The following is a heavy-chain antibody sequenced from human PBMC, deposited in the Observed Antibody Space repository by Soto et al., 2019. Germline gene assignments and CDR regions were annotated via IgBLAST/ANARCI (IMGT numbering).Heavy chain of an antibody. Sequence: QVQLVESGGGVVQPGRSLRLSCAASGFTFSSYAMHWVRQAPGKGLEWVAVISYDGSNKYYADSVKGRFTISRDNSKNTLYLQMNSLRAEDTAVYYCARDRGVTTVTYYYYYYGMDVWGQGTTVTVSS. D-gene: IGHD4-17*01. CDR3: ARDRGVTTVTYYYYYYGMDV. J-gene: IGHJ6*02. V-gene: IGHV3-30-3*01. CDR2: ISYDGSNK. CDR1: GFTFSSYA.